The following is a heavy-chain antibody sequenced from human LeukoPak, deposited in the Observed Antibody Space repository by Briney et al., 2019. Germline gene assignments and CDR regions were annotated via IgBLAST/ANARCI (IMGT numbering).Heavy chain of an antibody. CDR1: GFTFSSYW. Sequence: RTGGSLRLSCAASGFTFSSYWMNWVRQAPGKGLEWVANIRQDGSEKYYMDSVKSRFTISRDNAKNSLYLQMNSLRAEDTAVYYCARDPYSSSWNITYVMDVWGQGTTVTVSS. CDR3: ARDPYSSSWNITYVMDV. CDR2: IRQDGSEK. D-gene: IGHD6-13*01. V-gene: IGHV3-7*01. J-gene: IGHJ6*02.